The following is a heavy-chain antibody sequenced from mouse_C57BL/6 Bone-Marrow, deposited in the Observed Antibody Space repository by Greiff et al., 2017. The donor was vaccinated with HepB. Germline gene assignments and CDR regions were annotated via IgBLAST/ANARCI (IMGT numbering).Heavy chain of an antibody. CDR3: TRSGDGYP. V-gene: IGHV1-15*01. CDR2: IDPETGGT. CDR1: GYTFTDYE. D-gene: IGHD2-3*01. Sequence: VQLQQSGAELVRPGASVTLSCKASGYTFTDYEMHWVKQTPVHGLEWIGAIDPETGGTAYNQKFKGKAILTADKSSSTAYMELRSLTSEDSAVYYCTRSGDGYPWGQVTLVTVSA. J-gene: IGHJ3*01.